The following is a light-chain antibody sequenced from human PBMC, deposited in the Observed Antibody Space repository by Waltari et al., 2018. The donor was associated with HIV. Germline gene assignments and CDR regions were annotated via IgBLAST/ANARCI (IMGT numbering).Light chain of an antibody. CDR3: AAWDDSLNGPL. V-gene: IGLV1-44*01. J-gene: IGLJ3*02. CDR2: SDN. CDR1: SSNIGRNA. Sequence: QSVLTQPPSASGTPGQRVTISCSGSSSNIGRNAVNWYQQVPGTAPKLLIYSDNQRPSGVPDRFSGSKSGTSASLAISGLQSEDEANYYCAAWDDSLNGPLFGGGTKLTVL.